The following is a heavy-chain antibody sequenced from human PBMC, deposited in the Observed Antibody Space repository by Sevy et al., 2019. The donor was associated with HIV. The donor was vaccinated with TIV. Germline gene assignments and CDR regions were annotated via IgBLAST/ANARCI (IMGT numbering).Heavy chain of an antibody. CDR1: GFIFSSYW. CDR3: ARRFFDV. CDR2: IRQDGGEI. Sequence: GGSLRLSCAASGFIFSSYWMTWVRQAPGKGLEWVANIRQDGGEIYYSDSVKGRFTISRDNAKESLFLQMTNLKVEDSGIYYCARRFFDVWGQGVLVTVSS. V-gene: IGHV3-7*01. J-gene: IGHJ4*02. D-gene: IGHD3-16*01.